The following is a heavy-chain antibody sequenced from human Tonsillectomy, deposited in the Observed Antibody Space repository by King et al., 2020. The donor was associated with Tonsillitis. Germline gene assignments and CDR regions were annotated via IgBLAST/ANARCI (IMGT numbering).Heavy chain of an antibody. J-gene: IGHJ4*02. CDR3: ASVRSGWFGAY. V-gene: IGHV3-66*01. CDR2: IYSGGNT. D-gene: IGHD6-19*01. Sequence: VQLVESGGGLVQPGGSLRLSCAASGFTVSSKYMTWVRQAPGKGLEWVAVIYSGGNTYYADSVKGRCTISRDNTKNTLYLQMNSLRAEDTADFYCASVRSGWFGAYWGQGTLVTFSS. CDR1: GFTVSSKY.